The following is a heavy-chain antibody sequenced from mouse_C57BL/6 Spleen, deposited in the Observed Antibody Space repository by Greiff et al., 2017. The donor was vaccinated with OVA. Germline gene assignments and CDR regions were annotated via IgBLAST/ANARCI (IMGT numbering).Heavy chain of an antibody. Sequence: EVQVVESEGGLVQPGSSMKLSCTASGFTFSDYYMAWVRQVPEKGLEWVANINYDGSSTYYLDSLKSRFIISRDNAKNILYLQMSSLKSEDTATYYCAREGRGSSYWYFDVWGTGTTVTVSS. CDR2: INYDGSST. V-gene: IGHV5-16*01. D-gene: IGHD1-1*01. CDR1: GFTFSDYY. J-gene: IGHJ1*03. CDR3: AREGRGSSYWYFDV.